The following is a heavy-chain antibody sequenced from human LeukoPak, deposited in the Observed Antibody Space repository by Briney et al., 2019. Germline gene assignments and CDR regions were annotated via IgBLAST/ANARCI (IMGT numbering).Heavy chain of an antibody. D-gene: IGHD5-18*01. Sequence: GESLRISCKGSGYRFSSYWITWVRQMPGKGLEWMGRIDPSDSYTKYSPSFQGHVTISADKSISTAYLQWSSLKASDTAMYYCARRYSSSSFSWFDPWGQGTLVTASS. CDR1: GYRFSSYW. CDR2: IDPSDSYT. V-gene: IGHV5-10-1*01. J-gene: IGHJ5*02. CDR3: ARRYSSSSFSWFDP.